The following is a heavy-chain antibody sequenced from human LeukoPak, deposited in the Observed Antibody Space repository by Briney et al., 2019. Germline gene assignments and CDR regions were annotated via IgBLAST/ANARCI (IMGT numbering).Heavy chain of an antibody. Sequence: KPSETLSLTCAVYGGSFSGYYWSWIRQPPGKGLEWIGEINHSGSTNYNPSLKSRVTISVNTSKNQFSLKLSSVTAADTAVYYCARGRVKRYYYDSSGYHPYDYWGQGTLVTVSS. V-gene: IGHV4-34*01. D-gene: IGHD3-22*01. CDR1: GGSFSGYY. CDR2: INHSGST. CDR3: ARGRVKRYYYDSSGYHPYDY. J-gene: IGHJ4*02.